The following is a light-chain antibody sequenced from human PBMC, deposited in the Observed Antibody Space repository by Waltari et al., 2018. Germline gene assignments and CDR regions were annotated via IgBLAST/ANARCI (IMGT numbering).Light chain of an antibody. CDR1: SSNIGSHY. CDR3: ATWDTSLGDLWV. CDR2: NNN. J-gene: IGLJ3*02. V-gene: IGLV1-51*01. Sequence: QSVLTQPPSVSAAPGQTVTIPCSGSSSNIGSHYVSWYQHLPRTAPKVLIYNNNERPSGIPDRFSGSTSGTSATLVITGLQTGDEADYYCATWDTSLGDLWVFGGGTRLTVL.